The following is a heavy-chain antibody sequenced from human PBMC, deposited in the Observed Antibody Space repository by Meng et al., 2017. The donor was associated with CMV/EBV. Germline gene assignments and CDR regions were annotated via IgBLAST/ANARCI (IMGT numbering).Heavy chain of an antibody. CDR3: ARDRLIVEVPAARSEKWGEK. J-gene: IGHJ4*02. CDR2: ITSSSSYI. Sequence: GESLKISCAASGFTFSSYSMNWVRQAPGKGLEWVSSITSSSSYIYYADSVKGRFTISRDNAKNSLYLQMSSLRAEDTAVYYCARDRLIVEVPAARSEKWGEKWGKGKMVTVSS. V-gene: IGHV3-21*01. D-gene: IGHD2-2*01. CDR1: GFTFSSYS.